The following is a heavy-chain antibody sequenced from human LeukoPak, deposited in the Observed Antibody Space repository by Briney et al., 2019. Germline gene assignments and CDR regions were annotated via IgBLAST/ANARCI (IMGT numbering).Heavy chain of an antibody. V-gene: IGHV4-59*08. CDR3: ARTRPSIVAALSFDY. J-gene: IGHJ4*02. CDR1: GGSISSYY. CDR2: IYYSGST. D-gene: IGHD6-13*01. Sequence: SETLSLTCTVSGGSISSYYWSWIRQPPGKGLEWIGYIYYSGSTNHNPSLKSRVTISVDTSKNQFSLKLSSVTAADTAVYYCARTRPSIVAALSFDYWGQGTLVTVSS.